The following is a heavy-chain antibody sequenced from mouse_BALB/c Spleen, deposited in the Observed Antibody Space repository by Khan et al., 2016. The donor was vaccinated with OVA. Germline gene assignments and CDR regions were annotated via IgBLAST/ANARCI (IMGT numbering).Heavy chain of an antibody. V-gene: IGHV1-4*01. D-gene: IGHD2-10*02. J-gene: IGHJ4*01. CDR3: ARRMTGYAVDY. CDR2: INPRSDYT. CDR1: GYTFPSNT. Sequence: QVQLQQSGAELVRPGASVKMSCKASGYTFPSNTMHWVKQSPGQGLEWIGYINPRSDYTIYNQKFKDKATLTADISSTTAYMQLSSLTSDDSAVYYCARRMTGYAVDYWGQGTSVTVSS.